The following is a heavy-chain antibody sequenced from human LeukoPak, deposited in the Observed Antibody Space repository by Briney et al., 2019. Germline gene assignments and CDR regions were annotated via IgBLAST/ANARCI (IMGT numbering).Heavy chain of an antibody. CDR1: GGSVSSGAYY. Sequence: PSETLSLTCTASGGSVSSGAYYWTWIRQHPGKGLEWIGFIYYSGSTYYNPSLKSRITILVDTSKNQFSLKLSSVTAADTAAYYCARERMQLWLDSWGQGTLVTVSS. J-gene: IGHJ5*01. CDR2: IYYSGST. D-gene: IGHD5-18*01. CDR3: ARERMQLWLDS. V-gene: IGHV4-31*03.